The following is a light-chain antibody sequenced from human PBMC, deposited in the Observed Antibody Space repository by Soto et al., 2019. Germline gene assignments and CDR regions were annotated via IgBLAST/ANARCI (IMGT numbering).Light chain of an antibody. CDR2: GAS. CDR1: QTVRNN. V-gene: IGKV3-11*01. Sequence: EIVLTHSPATLSLSPGEGATLSCRASQTVRNNLAWYQQRPGQPPRLLIYGASSRATGIPARFSGSGSGTDFTLTISSLEPEDFAVYYCQQHNNWPLTFGGGTKVDIK. J-gene: IGKJ4*01. CDR3: QQHNNWPLT.